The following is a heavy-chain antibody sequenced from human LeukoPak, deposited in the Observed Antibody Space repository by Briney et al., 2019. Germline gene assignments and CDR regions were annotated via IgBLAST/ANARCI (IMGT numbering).Heavy chain of an antibody. CDR2: IKTKTDGETT. Sequence: GGSLRLSCAASGFTFSNAWMSWVRQAPGQGLEWVARIKTKTDGETTEYAAPVKGRFTISRDDSKNTLYLQMNSLKTEDTAVYYCTTDYYDYVWGSYRPDYWGQGTLVTVSS. J-gene: IGHJ4*02. D-gene: IGHD3-16*02. V-gene: IGHV3-15*01. CDR1: GFTFSNAW. CDR3: TTDYYDYVWGSYRPDY.